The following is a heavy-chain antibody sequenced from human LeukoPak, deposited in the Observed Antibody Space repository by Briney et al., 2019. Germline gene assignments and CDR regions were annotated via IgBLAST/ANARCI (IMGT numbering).Heavy chain of an antibody. D-gene: IGHD3-22*01. CDR3: ATGGTMMGNAFDI. CDR1: GYTLTELS. V-gene: IGHV1-24*01. J-gene: IGHJ3*02. Sequence: ASVKVPCKVSGYTLTELSMHWVRQAPGKGLEWMGGFDPEDGETIYAQKFQGRVTMTEDTSTDTAYMELSSLRSEDTAVYYCATGGTMMGNAFDIWGQGTMVTVSS. CDR2: FDPEDGET.